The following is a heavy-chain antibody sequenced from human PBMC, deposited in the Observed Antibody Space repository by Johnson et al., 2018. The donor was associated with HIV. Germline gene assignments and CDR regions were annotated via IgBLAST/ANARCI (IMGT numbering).Heavy chain of an antibody. J-gene: IGHJ3*02. D-gene: IGHD3-22*01. CDR3: ARVIDQYFDSILDDAFDI. CDR2: FTWDGDRT. CDR1: GFTFDDYA. V-gene: IGHV3-20*04. Sequence: VQLVESGGGVVRPGGSLRLSCAASGFTFDDYAMNWVRQAPGKGLEWVSGFTWDGDRTAYADSVKGRFTISRDNAKKSLYVQMNSLRDEDTAVYYCARVIDQYFDSILDDAFDIWGQGTLVTVSS.